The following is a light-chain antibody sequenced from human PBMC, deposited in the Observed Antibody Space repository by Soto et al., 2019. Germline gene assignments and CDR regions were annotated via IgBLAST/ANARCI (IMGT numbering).Light chain of an antibody. J-gene: IGLJ1*01. CDR3: ISYTSSSTLVV. CDR2: EVS. Sequence: SVLTQPASVSGSPGQSITISCTGTSSDVGGYNYVSWYQQHPGKAPKLMIYEVSNRPSGVSNRFSGSKSGNTASLTISGLQAEDEADYYCISYTSSSTLVVFGTGTKVTVL. V-gene: IGLV2-14*01. CDR1: SSDVGGYNY.